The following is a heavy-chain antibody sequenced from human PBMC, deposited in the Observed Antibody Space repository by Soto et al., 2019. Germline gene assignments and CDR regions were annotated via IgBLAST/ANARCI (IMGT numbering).Heavy chain of an antibody. CDR1: GGSIYTYY. Sequence: PSETLSLTCNVSGGSIYTYYWSWIRQSPGKGLEWIGYIHYSGTTSFFPSYNPSLRSRVTISVDTSKNQFSLKLNSVTAADTAVYFCARSISSPVRVFDYWGQGTLVTVSS. V-gene: IGHV4-59*01. CDR2: IHYSGTT. CDR3: ARSISSPVRVFDY. D-gene: IGHD2-2*01. J-gene: IGHJ4*02.